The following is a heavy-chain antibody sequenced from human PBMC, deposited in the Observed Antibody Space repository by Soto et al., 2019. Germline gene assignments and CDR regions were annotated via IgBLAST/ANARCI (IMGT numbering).Heavy chain of an antibody. CDR1: GFTFSGYG. CDR3: AKDLNLFDFWSGKGHYYYYGMDV. Sequence: GGSLRLSCAASGFTFSGYGMPWVRQAPGKGLEWVAVISYDGSNKYYADSVKGRFTISRDNSKNTLYLQMNSLRAEDTAVYYCAKDLNLFDFWSGKGHYYYYGMDVWGQGTTVTVSS. J-gene: IGHJ6*02. CDR2: ISYDGSNK. D-gene: IGHD3-3*01. V-gene: IGHV3-30*18.